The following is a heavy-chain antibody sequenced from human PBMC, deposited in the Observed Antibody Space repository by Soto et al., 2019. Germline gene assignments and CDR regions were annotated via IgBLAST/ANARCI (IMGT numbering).Heavy chain of an antibody. CDR3: ANGGTDGFCGGGRGYCYY. D-gene: IGHD2-21*01. CDR1: GFTFDDYA. CDR2: ISWNSNVI. J-gene: IGHJ4*02. V-gene: IGHV3-9*01. Sequence: EVQLVESGGGLVQPGRSLRLSCAASGFTFDDYAMHWVRRVPGKGLEWVSSISWNSNVIGSADSVKGRFTISRDNDKNSLYLQVNSLRPEDSALYYCANGGTDGFCGGGRGYCYYWGQRTLVCVSS.